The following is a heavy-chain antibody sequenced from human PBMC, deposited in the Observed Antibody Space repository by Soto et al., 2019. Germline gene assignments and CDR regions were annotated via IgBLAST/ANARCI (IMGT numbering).Heavy chain of an antibody. CDR3: ARESRYCSGGSCYFLPGIDY. Sequence: QVQLVQSGAEVKKPGSSVKVSCKASGGTFSSYAISWVRQAPGQGLEWMGGIIPIFGTANYAQKFQGRVTITADESTSKAYMELSSLRSEDTAVSYCARESRYCSGGSCYFLPGIDYWGQGTLVTVSS. V-gene: IGHV1-69*12. CDR2: IIPIFGTA. D-gene: IGHD2-15*01. CDR1: GGTFSSYA. J-gene: IGHJ4*02.